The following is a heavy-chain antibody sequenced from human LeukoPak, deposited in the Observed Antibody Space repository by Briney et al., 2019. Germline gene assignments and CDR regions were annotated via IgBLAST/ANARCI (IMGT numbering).Heavy chain of an antibody. Sequence: GGSLRLSCAASGFTFSSYSMNWVRQAPGKGLEGVSSISSSSSYIYYADSVKGRFTISRDNSKNTLYLQMNSLGAEDTAVYYCAREESGISIFGVVIFWGQGTLVTVSS. CDR1: GFTFSSYS. D-gene: IGHD3-3*01. CDR2: ISSSSSYI. V-gene: IGHV3-21*01. CDR3: AREESGISIFGVVIF. J-gene: IGHJ4*02.